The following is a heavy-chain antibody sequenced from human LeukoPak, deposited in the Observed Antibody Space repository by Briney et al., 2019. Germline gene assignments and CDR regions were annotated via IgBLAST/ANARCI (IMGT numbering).Heavy chain of an antibody. CDR2: ISSSSSYI. Sequence: GGSLRLSCAASGFTFSSYSMNWVRQAPGKGLEWVSSISSSSSYIYYADSVKGRFTISRDNAKNSLYLQMNSLRAEDTAVYYCARDSAVDCSGGSCCSDFQYWGQGTLVTVSS. V-gene: IGHV3-21*01. J-gene: IGHJ1*01. CDR1: GFTFSSYS. D-gene: IGHD2-15*01. CDR3: ARDSAVDCSGGSCCSDFQY.